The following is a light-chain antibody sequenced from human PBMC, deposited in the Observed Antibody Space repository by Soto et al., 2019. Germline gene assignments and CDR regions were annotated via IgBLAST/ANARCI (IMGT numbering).Light chain of an antibody. CDR1: QSISRW. V-gene: IGKV1-5*01. CDR3: QQYNSYSPIT. Sequence: DIQMTQSPSTLSASVGDRVTITCRASQSISRWLDWYQQKPGKAPKLLIYDASSLESGVPSRFSGSGSGTEYTLTLSSLQPDDFATYYCQQYNSYSPITFGQGTRLEI. J-gene: IGKJ5*01. CDR2: DAS.